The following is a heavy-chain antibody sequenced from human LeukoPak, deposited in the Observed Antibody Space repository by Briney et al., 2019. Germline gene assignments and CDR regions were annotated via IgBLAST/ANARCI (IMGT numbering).Heavy chain of an antibody. CDR2: IRYDGSNK. CDR3: AKDNTTSVTYYYYGMDV. V-gene: IGHV3-30*02. CDR1: GFTFSSYG. J-gene: IGHJ6*02. D-gene: IGHD2/OR15-2a*01. Sequence: GGSLRLSCAASGFTFSSYGMHWVRQAPGKGLEWVAFIRYDGSNKYYADSVKGRFTISRDNSKNTLYLQTNSLRAEDTAVYYCAKDNTTSVTYYYYGMDVWGQGTTVTVSS.